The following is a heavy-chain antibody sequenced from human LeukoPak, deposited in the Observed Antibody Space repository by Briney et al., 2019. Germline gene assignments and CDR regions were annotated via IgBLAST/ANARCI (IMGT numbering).Heavy chain of an antibody. J-gene: IGHJ4*02. CDR3: ARSHSVWTSFDY. V-gene: IGHV4-59*01. CDR1: GGSISSYY. CDR2: IYYSGST. Sequence: WETLSLTCTVSGGSISSYYWSWIRQPPGKGLEWIGYIYYSGSTNYNPSLKSRVTISVDTSKNQFSLKVSSVTAADTAVYYCARSHSVWTSFDYWGQATLPTFSS. D-gene: IGHD3/OR15-3a*01.